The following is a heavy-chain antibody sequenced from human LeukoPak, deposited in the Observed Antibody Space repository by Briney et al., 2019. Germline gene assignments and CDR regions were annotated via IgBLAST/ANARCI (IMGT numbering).Heavy chain of an antibody. CDR2: INHSGST. Sequence: SETLSLTCAVYGGSFSGYYWSWIRQPPGKGLEWIGEINHSGSTNYNPSLKSRVTISVDTSKNQFSLKLSSVTAADTAVYYCARGRVVAATSIDYWGQGTLVTVSS. J-gene: IGHJ4*02. CDR3: ARGRVVAATSIDY. D-gene: IGHD2-15*01. CDR1: GGSFSGYY. V-gene: IGHV4-34*01.